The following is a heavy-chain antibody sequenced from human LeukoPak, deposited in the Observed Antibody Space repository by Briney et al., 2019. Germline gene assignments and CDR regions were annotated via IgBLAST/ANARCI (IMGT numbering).Heavy chain of an antibody. CDR1: GFTFSSYA. CDR2: ISGSGGST. CDR3: AKGGRTTIFGVVITHFDY. J-gene: IGHJ4*02. D-gene: IGHD3-3*01. V-gene: IGHV3-23*01. Sequence: GGSLRLSCAASGFTFSSYAMSWVRQAPGKGLEWVSAISGSGGSTYYADSVKGRFTISRDNSKNTLCLQMNSLRAEDTAVYYCAKGGRTTIFGVVITHFDYWGQGTLVTVSS.